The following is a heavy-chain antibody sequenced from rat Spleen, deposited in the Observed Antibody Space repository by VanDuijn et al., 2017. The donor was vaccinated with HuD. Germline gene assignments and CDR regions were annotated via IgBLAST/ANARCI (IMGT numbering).Heavy chain of an antibody. J-gene: IGHJ2*01. CDR3: ARHPDYSNYFDY. Sequence: EVQLVESGGGLVQPGRSMKLSCAASGFTFSDYGMAWVRQAPTKGLEWVATISYGDSSGHSATYYRDSVKGRFTISRDNAKSSLYLQMDSLRSEDTATYYCARHPDYSNYFDYWGQGVMVTVSS. CDR1: GFTFSDYG. V-gene: IGHV5-29*01. D-gene: IGHD1-1*01. CDR2: ISYGDSSGHSAT.